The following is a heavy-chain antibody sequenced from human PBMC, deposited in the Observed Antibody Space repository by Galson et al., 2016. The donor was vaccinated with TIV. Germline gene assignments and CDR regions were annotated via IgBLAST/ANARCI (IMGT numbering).Heavy chain of an antibody. CDR2: IYDDGTT. CDR3: ARERRFWGDQCYLRYYYGMDV. V-gene: IGHV3-53*05. CDR1: GFTVSDNY. J-gene: IGHJ6*02. Sequence: SLRLSCAASGFTVSDNYMNWVRQAPGKGLAWVSIIYDDGTTFYANSVKGRFTVSRDNSKNTLYLQMHNLGADDAAVYHCARERRFWGDQCYLRYYYGMDVCGQGTTVTVSS. D-gene: IGHD2-15*01.